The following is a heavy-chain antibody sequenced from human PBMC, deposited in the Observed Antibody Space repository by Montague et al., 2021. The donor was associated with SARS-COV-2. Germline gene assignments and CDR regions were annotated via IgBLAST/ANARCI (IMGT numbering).Heavy chain of an antibody. CDR2: IRQDGSEK. D-gene: IGHD5-18*01. CDR1: GFTFSSYW. V-gene: IGHV3-7*01. J-gene: IGHJ6*02. CDR3: ARDMGVGYSYGQYYYYGMDV. Sequence: SLRLSCAASGFTFSSYWMSRVRQAPGKGLEWVANIRQDGSEKYYVDSVRGRFTISRDNAKNSLYLQMNSLRAEDTAVYYCARDMGVGYSYGQYYYYGMDVWGQGTTGTVSS.